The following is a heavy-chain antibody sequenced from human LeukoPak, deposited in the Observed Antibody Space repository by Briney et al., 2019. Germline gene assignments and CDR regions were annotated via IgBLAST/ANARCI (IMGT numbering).Heavy chain of an antibody. CDR3: TTDGGSYGVLYFDY. V-gene: IGHV3-15*01. Sequence: SGGSLRLSCAAYGFTFSNAWMSWVRQAPGKGLEWVGRIKSKTDGGTTDYAAPVKGRFTISRDDSKNTLYLQMNSLKTEDTAVYYCTTDGGSYGVLYFDYWGQGTLVTVSS. D-gene: IGHD1-26*01. J-gene: IGHJ4*02. CDR1: GFTFSNAW. CDR2: IKSKTDGGTT.